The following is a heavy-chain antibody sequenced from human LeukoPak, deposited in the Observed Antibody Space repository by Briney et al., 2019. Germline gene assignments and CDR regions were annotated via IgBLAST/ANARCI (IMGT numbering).Heavy chain of an antibody. J-gene: IGHJ4*02. D-gene: IGHD5-18*01. Sequence: PSETLSLTCAVYGGSFSGYYWSWIRQPPGKGLEWIGEINHSGSTNYNPSLKSRVTMSVDTSKNQFSLKLSSVTAADTAVYYCASLVDTAMVTVDYWGQGTLVTVSS. CDR1: GGSFSGYY. CDR2: INHSGST. CDR3: ASLVDTAMVTVDY. V-gene: IGHV4-34*01.